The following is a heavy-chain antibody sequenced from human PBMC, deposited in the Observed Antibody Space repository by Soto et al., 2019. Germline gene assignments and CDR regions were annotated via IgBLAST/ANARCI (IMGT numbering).Heavy chain of an antibody. J-gene: IGHJ4*02. CDR2: ISFYNGHT. Sequence: QVQLVQSGGEVKKPGASVKVSCKASGDTVTKYDISWVRQAPGQGLEWLGWISFYNGHTNYALKFQDRITFTTDTSTSTASVELRSLTSDDTAVYYCASATSIAVAGKETWGQGTLVTVSS. CDR3: ASATSIAVAGKET. CDR1: GDTVTKYD. D-gene: IGHD6-19*01. V-gene: IGHV1-18*01.